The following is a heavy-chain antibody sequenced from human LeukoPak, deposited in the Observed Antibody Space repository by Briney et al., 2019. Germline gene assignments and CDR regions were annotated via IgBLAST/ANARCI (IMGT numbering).Heavy chain of an antibody. CDR3: AREDDAFDI. Sequence: GGSLRLSCAASGFTVSSYAMHWVRQAPGKGLEWVAVISYDGSNKYYADSVKGRFTISRDNSKNTLYLQMNSLRAEDTAVYYCAREDDAFDIWGQGTMVTVSS. CDR1: GFTVSSYA. V-gene: IGHV3-30*01. J-gene: IGHJ3*02. CDR2: ISYDGSNK.